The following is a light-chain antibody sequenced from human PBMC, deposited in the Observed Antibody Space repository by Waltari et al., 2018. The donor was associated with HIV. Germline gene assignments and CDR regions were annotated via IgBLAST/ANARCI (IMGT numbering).Light chain of an antibody. CDR1: QDISDN. Sequence: AIQLTQSPSSLSASVGDRVTITCRASQDISDNLAWYQQKPGKPPKLLIHDAYILETGVPSKFSGSGAGADFTLTISSLQPEDFATYYCQQFNSYPLTFGAGTKVEIK. V-gene: IGKV1-13*02. CDR2: DAY. CDR3: QQFNSYPLT. J-gene: IGKJ4*01.